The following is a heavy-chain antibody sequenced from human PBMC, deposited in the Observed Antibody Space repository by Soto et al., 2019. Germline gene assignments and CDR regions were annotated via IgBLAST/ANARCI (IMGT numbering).Heavy chain of an antibody. J-gene: IGHJ4*02. CDR1: GFTFSMSA. CDR3: ATVHSTSRSFDY. Sequence: EVQLLESGGGWVQPGGSLNLPCQASGFTFSMSAMSWVRQAPGKGLEWVSTTGLNGRTTYYADSVKGRFTVSRDNSKNTLHLQMNSLRAEDTAVYYCATVHSTSRSFDYWGQGTLVTVSS. CDR2: TGLNGRTT. D-gene: IGHD2-2*01. V-gene: IGHV3-23*01.